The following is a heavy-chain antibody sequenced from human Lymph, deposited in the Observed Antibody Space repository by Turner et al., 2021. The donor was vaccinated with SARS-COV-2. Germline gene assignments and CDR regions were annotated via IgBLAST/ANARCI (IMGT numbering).Heavy chain of an antibody. CDR2: IYYRGST. Sequence: QVQLQESGPRLVKPLETLSLTCTVSGGSMNSNYWSWIRQPPGKRLEWIGYIYYRGSTNYNPSLESRVTISVDTSRNQFSLKLTSVTAAYTAIYCCARETVNNWVDPWGQGTLVTVSS. CDR1: GGSMNSNY. V-gene: IGHV4-59*01. CDR3: ARETVNNWVDP. J-gene: IGHJ5*02. D-gene: IGHD2-21*02.